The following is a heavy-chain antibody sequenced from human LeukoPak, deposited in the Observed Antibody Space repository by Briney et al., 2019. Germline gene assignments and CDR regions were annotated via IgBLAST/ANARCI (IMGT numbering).Heavy chain of an antibody. CDR2: ISGGGGST. J-gene: IGHJ4*02. V-gene: IGHV3-23*01. CDR1: GFTFNSYA. Sequence: GGSLRLSCAASGFTFNSYAMTWVRQAPGKGLEWVSTISGGGGSTYYADSVKGRFTVSRDNSKNTLYLQMNSLRADDTAVYYCASHTLIRGVTHFDYWGQGTLVTVSS. CDR3: ASHTLIRGVTHFDY. D-gene: IGHD3-10*01.